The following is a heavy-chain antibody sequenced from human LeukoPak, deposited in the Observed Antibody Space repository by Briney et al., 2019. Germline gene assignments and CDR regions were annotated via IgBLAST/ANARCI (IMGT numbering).Heavy chain of an antibody. D-gene: IGHD6-19*01. V-gene: IGHV5-51*01. CDR3: ARLLAVAGTGDY. CDR2: IYAGDSDA. Sequence: GEFLKISCKGSGYIFTTYWIGWVRQMPGKGLEWMGFIYAGDSDAKYSPSFQGQVTISADKSINTAYLQWSGLKASDTAMYYCARLLAVAGTGDYWGQGTLVTVSS. J-gene: IGHJ4*02. CDR1: GYIFTTYW.